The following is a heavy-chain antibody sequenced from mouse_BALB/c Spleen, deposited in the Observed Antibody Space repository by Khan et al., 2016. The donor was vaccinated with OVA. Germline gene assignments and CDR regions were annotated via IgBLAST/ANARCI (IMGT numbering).Heavy chain of an antibody. D-gene: IGHD1-2*01. CDR3: ARTARIKY. CDR1: GYSITSGYG. CDR2: ISYSGST. J-gene: IGHJ2*01. V-gene: IGHV3-2*02. Sequence: VQLKQSGPGLVKPSQSLSLTCTVTGYSITSGYGWNWIRQFPGNKLEWMGYISYSGSTNYNPSLKSRISFTRDTSKNQFFLQLNSVTTEDTATYYSARTARIKYWGHGTTLTVSS.